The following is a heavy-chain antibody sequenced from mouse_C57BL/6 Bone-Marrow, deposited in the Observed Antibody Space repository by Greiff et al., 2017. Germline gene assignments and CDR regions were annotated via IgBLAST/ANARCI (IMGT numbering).Heavy chain of an antibody. CDR1: GYTFTSYW. J-gene: IGHJ1*03. Sequence: QVQLQQPGAELVRPGSSVKLSCKASGYTFTSYWMDWVKQRPGQGLEWIGNIYPSDSETHYNQKFKDKATLTVDKSSSTAYMQLSSLTSEDSAVYYCARADYYGSSDWYFDVWGTGTTVTVSS. CDR2: IYPSDSET. D-gene: IGHD1-1*01. CDR3: ARADYYGSSDWYFDV. V-gene: IGHV1-61*01.